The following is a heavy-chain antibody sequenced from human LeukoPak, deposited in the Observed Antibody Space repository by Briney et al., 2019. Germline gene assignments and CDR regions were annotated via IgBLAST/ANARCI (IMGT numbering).Heavy chain of an antibody. CDR1: GFTFSSYA. J-gene: IGHJ3*02. CDR3: ARHISPWKYPDAFDI. V-gene: IGHV3-30*04. Sequence: GGSLRLSCAASGFTFSSYAMHWVRQAPGKGLEWVAVISYDGSNKYYADSVKGRFTFSRDNSQNTLYLQMNSLRTEDTALYYCARHISPWKYPDAFDIWGQGTMVTVSS. CDR2: ISYDGSNK. D-gene: IGHD1-7*01.